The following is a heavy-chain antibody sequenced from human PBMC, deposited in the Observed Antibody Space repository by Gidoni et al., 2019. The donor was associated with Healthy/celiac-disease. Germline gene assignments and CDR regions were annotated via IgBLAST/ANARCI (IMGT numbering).Heavy chain of an antibody. CDR2: ISYDGSNK. CDR3: ARDPGWEGEQWLVLDY. J-gene: IGHJ4*02. Sequence: QVQLVESGGGVVQPGRSLRLSCAASGFTFSSYAMHWVRQAPGKGLEWVAVISYDGSNKYYADSVKGRFTISRDNSKNTLYLQMNSLRAEDTAVYYCARDPGWEGEQWLVLDYWGQGTLVTVSS. CDR1: GFTFSSYA. V-gene: IGHV3-30-3*01. D-gene: IGHD6-19*01.